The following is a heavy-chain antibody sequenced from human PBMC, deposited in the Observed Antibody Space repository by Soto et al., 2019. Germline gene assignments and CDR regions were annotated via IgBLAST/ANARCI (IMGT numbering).Heavy chain of an antibody. Sequence: GESLKLSCKGYGYSFTIYWIGWVRQMPGKGLEWMGIIYPGDSDTRYSPSFQGQVTISADKSISTAYLQWSSLKASDTAMYYCSRFTGYSSSSDYYYYGMDVWGQGTTVTVS. CDR1: GYSFTIYW. CDR3: SRFTGYSSSSDYYYYGMDV. CDR2: IYPGDSDT. J-gene: IGHJ6*02. D-gene: IGHD6-13*01. V-gene: IGHV5-51*01.